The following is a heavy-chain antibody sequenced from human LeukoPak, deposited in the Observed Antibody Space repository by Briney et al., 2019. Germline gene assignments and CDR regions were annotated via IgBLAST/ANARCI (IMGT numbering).Heavy chain of an antibody. CDR3: ARDRLPITVAGTVDQ. J-gene: IGHJ4*02. V-gene: IGHV3-21*01. Sequence: PGGSLRLSCAASGFTFSSYSMNWVRQAPGKGLEWVSSISSSSSYIYYADSVKGRFTISRDNAKNSLYLQMNSLRPEDTAVYYCARDRLPITVAGTVDQWGRGTLATVSS. D-gene: IGHD6-19*01. CDR2: ISSSSSYI. CDR1: GFTFSSYS.